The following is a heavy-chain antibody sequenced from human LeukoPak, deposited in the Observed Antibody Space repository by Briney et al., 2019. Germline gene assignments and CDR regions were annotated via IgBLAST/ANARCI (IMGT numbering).Heavy chain of an antibody. D-gene: IGHD4/OR15-4a*01. J-gene: IGHJ6*02. V-gene: IGHV1-18*01. Sequence: ASVKVSCKASGYTFTSYGISWVRQAPGQGLEWMGWISAYNGNTNYAQKLQGRVTITADESTSTAYMELSSLRSEDTAVYYCARRNPRARGPSYYYGMDVWGQGTTVTVSS. CDR1: GYTFTSYG. CDR3: ARRNPRARGPSYYYGMDV. CDR2: ISAYNGNT.